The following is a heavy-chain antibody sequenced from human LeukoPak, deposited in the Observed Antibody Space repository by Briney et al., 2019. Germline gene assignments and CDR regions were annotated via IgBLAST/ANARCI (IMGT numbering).Heavy chain of an antibody. CDR2: IIPIFGTA. CDR1: GGTFSSYA. D-gene: IGHD3-3*01. J-gene: IGHJ6*03. Sequence: ASVKVSCKASGGTFSSYAISWVRQAPGQGLEWMGGIIPIFGTANYAQKFQGRVTITTDESTSTAYMELSSLRSEDTAVYYCARGLLRSFGVVISRYYYYYYMDVWGKGTTVTVSS. CDR3: ARGLLRSFGVVISRYYYYYYMDV. V-gene: IGHV1-69*05.